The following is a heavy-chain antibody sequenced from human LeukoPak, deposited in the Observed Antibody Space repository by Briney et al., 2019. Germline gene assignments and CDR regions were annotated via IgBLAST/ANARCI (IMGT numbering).Heavy chain of an antibody. V-gene: IGHV1-2*02. CDR3: AKEYSGTFSPFPSYFDY. CDR2: TNPNSGGT. J-gene: IGHJ4*02. CDR1: GYTFTGYY. D-gene: IGHD1-26*01. Sequence: ASVKVSCKASGYTFTGYYMHWVRQAPGQGLEWMGWTNPNSGGTNYAQKFQGRVTMTRDTSISTAYMELSRLRSDDTAVYYCAKEYSGTFSPFPSYFDYWGQGTLVTVSS.